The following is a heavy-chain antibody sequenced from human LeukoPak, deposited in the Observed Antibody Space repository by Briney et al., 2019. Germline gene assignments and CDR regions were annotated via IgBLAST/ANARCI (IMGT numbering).Heavy chain of an antibody. CDR1: GGSISSSNW. J-gene: IGHJ4*02. V-gene: IGHV4-4*02. D-gene: IGHD3-9*01. CDR2: IYHSGST. Sequence: PSETLSLTCAVSGGSISSSNWWSWIRQPPGKGLEWIGEIYHSGSTNYNPSLKSRVTISVDTSKNQFSLKLSSVTAADTAVYYCARRAGYLSARLDYWGQGTLVTVSS. CDR3: ARRAGYLSARLDY.